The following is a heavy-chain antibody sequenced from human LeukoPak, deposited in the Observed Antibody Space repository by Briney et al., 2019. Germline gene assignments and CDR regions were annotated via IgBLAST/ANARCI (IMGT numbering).Heavy chain of an antibody. D-gene: IGHD3-22*01. CDR1: GGSFSGYY. Sequence: SETLSLTCAVYGGSFSGYYWSWIRQPPVKGLEWIGEINHSGSTNYNPSLKSRVTISVDTSKNQFSLKLSSVTAADTAVYYCARASSNDSSGYYLDYWGQGTLVTVSS. CDR3: ARASSNDSSGYYLDY. J-gene: IGHJ4*02. V-gene: IGHV4-34*01. CDR2: INHSGST.